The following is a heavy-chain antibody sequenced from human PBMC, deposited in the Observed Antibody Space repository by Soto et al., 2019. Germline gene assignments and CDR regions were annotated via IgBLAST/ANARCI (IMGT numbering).Heavy chain of an antibody. J-gene: IGHJ3*02. CDR2: IYYDGSNE. V-gene: IGHV3-33*01. D-gene: IGHD2-15*01. Sequence: QVQLVESGGGVDQPGRSLRLSCAASEFTFSNFGMHWVRQAPGKGLEWVAVIYYDGSNEYYADSGKGRFTISRDNSKNTLYLQINSLRAEDAAVYYCARVDVVVAADAFDIWGQGTMVTVSS. CDR1: EFTFSNFG. CDR3: ARVDVVVAADAFDI.